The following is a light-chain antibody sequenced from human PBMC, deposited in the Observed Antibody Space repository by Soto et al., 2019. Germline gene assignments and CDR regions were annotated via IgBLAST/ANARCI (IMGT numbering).Light chain of an antibody. CDR2: SYD. J-gene: IGLJ1*01. CDR1: SSNLGDNA. V-gene: IGLV1-44*01. Sequence: QSVLTQPPSASGTPGRRVTISCSTSSSNLGDNAVNWYQHVPGTAPKLLIYSYDQRPSGVPDRFSGSKSGTSASLAISGLQSEDEADYYCAAWDASLDGYVFGTGTKVTVL. CDR3: AAWDASLDGYV.